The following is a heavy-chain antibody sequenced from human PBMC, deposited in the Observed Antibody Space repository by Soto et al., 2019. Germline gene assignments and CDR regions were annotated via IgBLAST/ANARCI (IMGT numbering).Heavy chain of an antibody. CDR3: AKDGTTAGIHYYGMDV. J-gene: IGHJ6*02. V-gene: IGHV3-23*01. CDR1: GFTFSSYG. CDR2: ISIGGDT. D-gene: IGHD2-2*02. Sequence: PGGSLRLSCEVSGFTFSSYGMNWVRQAPDKGLEWVSTISIGGDTYYADSVKGRFTISRDKSKNTLFLQMNSLRAEDTALYFCAKDGTTAGIHYYGMDVWGQGTTVTVSS.